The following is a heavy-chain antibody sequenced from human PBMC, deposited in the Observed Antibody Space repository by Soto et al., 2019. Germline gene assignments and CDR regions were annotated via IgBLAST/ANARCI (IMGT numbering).Heavy chain of an antibody. Sequence: WGSLRLSCAASGFTFTRYSMNWVRQAPGKGLEWVSSISSTTNYIYYADSMKGRFTVSRDNAKNSVYLEMNSLSAEDTALYYCARESEAPPSNFDYWGQGTLVTVSS. V-gene: IGHV3-21*01. CDR1: GFTFTRYS. J-gene: IGHJ4*02. CDR2: ISSTTNYI. CDR3: ARESEAPPSNFDY.